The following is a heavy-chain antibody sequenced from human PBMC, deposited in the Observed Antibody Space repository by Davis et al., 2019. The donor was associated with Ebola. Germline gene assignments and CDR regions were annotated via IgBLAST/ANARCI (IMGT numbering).Heavy chain of an antibody. CDR2: ISGSGGST. V-gene: IGHV3-23*01. CDR1: GFTFSTCA. D-gene: IGHD5-18*01. CDR3: VRDWRNTYGD. Sequence: GGSLRLSCAASGFTFSTCAMSWVRQAPGKGLEWVSAISGSGGSTFYADSVKGRFTISRDNAKNSLYLQMTSLRAEDTAVYYCVRDWRNTYGDWGQGTLVTVSS. J-gene: IGHJ4*02.